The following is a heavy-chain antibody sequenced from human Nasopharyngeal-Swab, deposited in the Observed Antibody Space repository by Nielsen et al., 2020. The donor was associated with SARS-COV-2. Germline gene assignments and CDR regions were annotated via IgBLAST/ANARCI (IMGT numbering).Heavy chain of an antibody. CDR3: ARGIFGVPLEVYNWFDP. D-gene: IGHD3-3*01. CDR2: IYYSGST. CDR1: GGSISSYY. J-gene: IGHJ5*02. Sequence: SETLSLTCPVSGGSISSYYWSWIRQPPGKGLEWIGYIYYSGSTNYNPSLKSRVTISVDTSKNQFSLKLSSVTAADTAVYYCARGIFGVPLEVYNWFDPWGQGTLVTVSS. V-gene: IGHV4-59*13.